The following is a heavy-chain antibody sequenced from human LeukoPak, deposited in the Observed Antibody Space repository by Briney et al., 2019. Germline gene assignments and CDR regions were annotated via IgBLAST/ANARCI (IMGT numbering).Heavy chain of an antibody. D-gene: IGHD3-10*01. CDR3: ASGFVVRGVIIDY. CDR1: GGSIRSYY. V-gene: IGHV4-59*08. J-gene: IGHJ4*02. Sequence: SETLSLTCTVSGGSIRSYYWSWIRQPPGKGLEWIGYIYYSGSTNYNPSLKSRVTISVDTSKNQFSLKLTSVTAADTAVYYCASGFVVRGVIIDYWGQGTLVTVSS. CDR2: IYYSGST.